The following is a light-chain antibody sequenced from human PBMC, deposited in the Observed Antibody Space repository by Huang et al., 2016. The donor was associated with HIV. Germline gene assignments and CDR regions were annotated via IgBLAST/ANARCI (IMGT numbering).Light chain of an antibody. Sequence: DIQMTQSPSSLSASVAERVTITCRASQGISNSLAWYQQKTGKPPRLLVSGASKLESGVPSRFSGSGSGTDYTLTISSLQPEDFATYYCQQYFSALWTFGQGTKV. CDR2: GAS. V-gene: IGKV1-NL1*01. CDR1: QGISNS. CDR3: QQYFSALWT. J-gene: IGKJ1*01.